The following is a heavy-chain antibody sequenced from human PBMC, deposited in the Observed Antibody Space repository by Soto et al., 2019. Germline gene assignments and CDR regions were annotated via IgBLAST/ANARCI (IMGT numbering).Heavy chain of an antibody. D-gene: IGHD3-10*01. Sequence: QVHLVESGGGLVKPGGSLRLSCAASGFTFSDYYMTWIRQAPAKGLEWVSYIRSGGSSIYYADSVKGRFTSSRDNAKNSLYLQMNSGRAEDTAMYYCASLAIGTIIRGAPDFWGQGTLVTVSS. CDR2: IRSGGSSI. V-gene: IGHV3-11*01. J-gene: IGHJ4*02. CDR3: ASLAIGTIIRGAPDF. CDR1: GFTFSDYY.